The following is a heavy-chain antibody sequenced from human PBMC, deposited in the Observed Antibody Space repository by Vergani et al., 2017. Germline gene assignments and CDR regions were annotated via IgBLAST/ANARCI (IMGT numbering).Heavy chain of an antibody. CDR1: GGSFTSYH. V-gene: IGHV4-34*01. Sequence: QVQLQQWGGGLLKPSETLSLTCVVNGGSFTSYHWTWIRQSPGEGLERVGDIDHTGRPDYNPSLKRRLTMSVDKYRNQFPLTLNFVTATDTAIYFCARVNTETNGHLYYHYYMDVWGEGAAVAVS. J-gene: IGHJ6*03. CDR2: IDHTGRP. D-gene: IGHD4-11*01. CDR3: ARVNTETNGHLYYHYYMDV.